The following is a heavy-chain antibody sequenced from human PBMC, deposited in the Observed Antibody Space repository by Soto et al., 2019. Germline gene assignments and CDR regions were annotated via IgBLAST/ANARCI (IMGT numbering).Heavy chain of an antibody. CDR3: ARGPGGNSLGGGYGMDV. D-gene: IGHD3-16*01. Sequence: SETLSLTCTVSGGSISSGDYYWSWIRQPPGKGQEWIGYIYNSGSTYYNPSLKSRVTISVDTSKNQFSLKLSSVTAADTAVYFCARGPGGNSLGGGYGMDVWGQGTTVTVSS. CDR1: GGSISSGDYY. CDR2: IYNSGST. J-gene: IGHJ6*02. V-gene: IGHV4-30-4*01.